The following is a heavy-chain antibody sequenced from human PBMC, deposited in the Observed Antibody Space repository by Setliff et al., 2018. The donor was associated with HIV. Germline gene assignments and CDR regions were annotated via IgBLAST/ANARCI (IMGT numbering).Heavy chain of an antibody. D-gene: IGHD7-27*01. CDR3: ARGWGRDGFDF. CDR2: INHSGGT. J-gene: IGHJ3*01. Sequence: SETLSLTCAVYGRSFSGYYWNWIRQSPGKGLEWIGEINHSGGTNYNPSLKSRVTMSIDTSKNQFSLNVSSVTAADTAVYYCARGWGRDGFDFWGQGTMVTVSS. V-gene: IGHV4-34*01. CDR1: GRSFSGYY.